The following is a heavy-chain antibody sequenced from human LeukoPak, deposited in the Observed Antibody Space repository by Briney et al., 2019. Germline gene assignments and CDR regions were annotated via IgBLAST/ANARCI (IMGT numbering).Heavy chain of an antibody. CDR1: GFIVSSNY. J-gene: IGHJ4*02. CDR2: IYSGGST. Sequence: GGSLRLSCAASGFIVSSNYMTWVRQAPGKGLEWVSVIYSGGSTYYADSVKGRCTISRDNSKNTLYLQMSSLRAEDPAVYYCARGTGDFDYWGQGTLVTVSS. D-gene: IGHD7-27*01. V-gene: IGHV3-53*05. CDR3: ARGTGDFDY.